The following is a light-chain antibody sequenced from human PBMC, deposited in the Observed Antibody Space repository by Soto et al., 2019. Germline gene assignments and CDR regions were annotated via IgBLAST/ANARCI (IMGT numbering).Light chain of an antibody. Sequence: QSVLTQPRSVSGSPGQSVTISCTGTSIDIGGHISVSWFQQHPGKAPKLMIYDVSKRPSGVPDSFSGSKSGNTASLTISGLQADDDADSYCCSSAGTFYVFRTGTKVPVL. CDR1: SIDIGGHIS. CDR2: DVS. CDR3: CSSAGTFYV. J-gene: IGLJ1*01. V-gene: IGLV2-11*01.